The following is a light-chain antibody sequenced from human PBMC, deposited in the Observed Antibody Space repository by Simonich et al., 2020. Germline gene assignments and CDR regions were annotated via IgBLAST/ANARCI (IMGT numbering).Light chain of an antibody. CDR2: KDS. CDR1: ALPKQY. J-gene: IGLJ2*01. V-gene: IGLV3-25*03. CDR3: QSADSSGTIV. Sequence: SYELTQPPSVSVSPGQTARTTCSGDALPKQYAYWYQQKPGQAPVLVIYKDSGRPSGIPGRFAGTSAGTTVTLTISGVQAEDEADYYCQSADSSGTIVFGGGTKLTVL.